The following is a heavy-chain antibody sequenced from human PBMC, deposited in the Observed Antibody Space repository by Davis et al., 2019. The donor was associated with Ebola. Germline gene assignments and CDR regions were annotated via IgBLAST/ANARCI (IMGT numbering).Heavy chain of an antibody. J-gene: IGHJ5*02. V-gene: IGHV1-18*04. CDR3: ARDVSMVRGGWFDP. Sequence: ASVKVSCKASGYTFTRHAITWVRQAPGQGLEWMGWISAFNGNTNYAQMFQGRVTMTTDTSTSTAYMELRSLRSDDTAVYYCARDVSMVRGGWFDPWGQGTLATVSS. CDR2: ISAFNGNT. D-gene: IGHD3-10*01. CDR1: GYTFTRHA.